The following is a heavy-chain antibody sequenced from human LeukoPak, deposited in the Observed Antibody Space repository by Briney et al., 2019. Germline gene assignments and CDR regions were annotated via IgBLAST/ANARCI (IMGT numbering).Heavy chain of an antibody. CDR1: GGSIGSSTYY. D-gene: IGHD6-19*01. CDR3: ARGIAVAGWFDP. V-gene: IGHV4-39*07. Sequence: PSETLSLTCTVSGGSIGSSTYYWGWIRQPPGKGLEWIGSIYHSGSTYYNPSLKSRVTISVDTSKNQFSLKLSSVTAADTAVYYCARGIAVAGWFDPWGQGTLVTVSS. CDR2: IYHSGST. J-gene: IGHJ5*02.